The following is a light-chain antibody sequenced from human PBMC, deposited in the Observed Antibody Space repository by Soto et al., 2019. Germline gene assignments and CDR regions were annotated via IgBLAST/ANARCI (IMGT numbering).Light chain of an antibody. Sequence: QSVLSQPPSASGTPGQTVIISCSGSRSDIGSNFVNWYQHLPGTAPKLLIYNSNQRPSGVPDRFSGSKSGTSASLAISGLQSEDEADYYCAAWDDSLTSPVFGTGTKATVL. V-gene: IGLV1-44*01. J-gene: IGLJ1*01. CDR2: NSN. CDR1: RSDIGSNF. CDR3: AAWDDSLTSPV.